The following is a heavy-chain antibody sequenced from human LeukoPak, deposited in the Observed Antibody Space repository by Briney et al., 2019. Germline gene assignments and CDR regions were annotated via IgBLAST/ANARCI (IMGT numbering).Heavy chain of an antibody. J-gene: IGHJ3*02. Sequence: GGSLRLSCAASGFTFSSYSMNWVRQAPGKGLEWVSSISSSSSYIYYADSVKGRFTISRDNAKNSLYLQMNSLRAEDTAVYYCAKPPNYYDSSGYQGAFDIWGQGTMVTVSS. V-gene: IGHV3-21*01. CDR2: ISSSSSYI. CDR1: GFTFSSYS. CDR3: AKPPNYYDSSGYQGAFDI. D-gene: IGHD3-22*01.